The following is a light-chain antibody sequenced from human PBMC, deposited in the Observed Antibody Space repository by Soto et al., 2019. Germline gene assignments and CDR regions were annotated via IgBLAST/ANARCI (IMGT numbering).Light chain of an antibody. Sequence: DIVSTQSPLSLPFTPGEPAAISCSSSQVLLHSNGYNYLDWYLQKPGQSPQLLIYLGSNRASGVPDRFSGSGSGTDFTLKISRVEAEDVGVYYCMQPLQSWTFGQGTKVDIK. J-gene: IGKJ1*01. CDR2: LGS. V-gene: IGKV2-28*01. CDR1: QVLLHSNGYNY. CDR3: MQPLQSWT.